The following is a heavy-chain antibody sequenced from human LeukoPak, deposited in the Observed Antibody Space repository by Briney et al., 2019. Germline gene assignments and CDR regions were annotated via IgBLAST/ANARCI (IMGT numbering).Heavy chain of an antibody. D-gene: IGHD6-13*01. Sequence: SETLSLTCTVSGGSISSYYWSWIRQPAGKGLEWIGRIYTSGSTNYNPSLKSRVTMSVDTSKNQFSLQLNSVTPEDTAVYYCARGSGYSSRVRFYMDVWGKGTTVTVSS. CDR1: GGSISSYY. J-gene: IGHJ6*03. CDR2: IYTSGST. CDR3: ARGSGYSSRVRFYMDV. V-gene: IGHV4-4*07.